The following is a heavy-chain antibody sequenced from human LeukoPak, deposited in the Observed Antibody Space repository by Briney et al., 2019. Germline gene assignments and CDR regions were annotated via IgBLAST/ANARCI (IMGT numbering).Heavy chain of an antibody. CDR1: GGSISSGGYY. J-gene: IGHJ4*02. D-gene: IGHD5-18*01. CDR2: IYYSGST. CDR3: ARAKDTAMVSFDY. V-gene: IGHV4-31*03. Sequence: SETLSLTCTVSGGSISSGGYYWSWIRQHPGKGLEWIGYIYYSGSTYYNPSLKSRVTISVDTSKNQFSLKLSSVTAADTAVYYCARAKDTAMVSFDYWGQGTLVTISS.